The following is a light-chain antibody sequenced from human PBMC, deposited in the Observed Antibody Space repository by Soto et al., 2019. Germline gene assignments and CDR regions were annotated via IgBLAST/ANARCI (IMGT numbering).Light chain of an antibody. J-gene: IGKJ1*01. Sequence: DIEMTQSPSSLSASVEDTVTITCRASQSSSNYLAWYQQKRGQVPNLLIYAASTLKSGVPSRFSGSGSGTDFTLTISSLRPEDVATYYCQKYNIAPRTFGQGTKVEI. V-gene: IGKV1-27*01. CDR3: QKYNIAPRT. CDR2: AAS. CDR1: QSSSNY.